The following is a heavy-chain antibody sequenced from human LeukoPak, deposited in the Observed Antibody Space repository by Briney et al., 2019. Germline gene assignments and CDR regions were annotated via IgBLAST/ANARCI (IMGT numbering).Heavy chain of an antibody. CDR2: IYYSKNT. V-gene: IGHV4-39*01. D-gene: IGHD5-18*01. J-gene: IGHJ4*02. CDR3: VSPRGFSYGYFTY. Sequence: SETLSLTCTVSGGSISSSSAYWGWIRQPPGKGLEWIGSIYYSKNTYYNPSLKSRVTISADTSNNQFSLTLGSVSATDTAVYYCVSPRGFSYGYFTYWGQGTLVTVSS. CDR1: GGSISSSSAY.